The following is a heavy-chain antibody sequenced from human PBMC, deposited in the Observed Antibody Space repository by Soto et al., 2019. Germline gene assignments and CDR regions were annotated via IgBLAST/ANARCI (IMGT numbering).Heavy chain of an antibody. V-gene: IGHV3-48*03. CDR3: ASQYSGYDPYHYYGMDV. D-gene: IGHD5-12*01. Sequence: LSCAASGFTFSSYEMNWVRQAPGKGLEWVSYISSSGSTIYYADSVKGRFTISRDNAKNSLYLQMNSLRAEDTAVYYCASQYSGYDPYHYYGMDVWGQGTTVTVSS. CDR2: ISSSGSTI. J-gene: IGHJ6*02. CDR1: GFTFSSYE.